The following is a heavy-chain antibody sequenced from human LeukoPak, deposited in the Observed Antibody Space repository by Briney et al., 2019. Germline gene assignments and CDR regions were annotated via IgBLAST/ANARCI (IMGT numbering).Heavy chain of an antibody. CDR2: IIPILGIA. CDR3: ARELERLGWFDP. D-gene: IGHD1-1*01. Sequence: ASSVKVSCKASGGTFSSYTISWVRKAPRQGLEWMGRIIPILGIANYAQKFQGRVTITADKSTSTAYMELSSLRSEDTAVYYCARELERLGWFDPWGQGTLVTVSS. V-gene: IGHV1-69*04. J-gene: IGHJ5*02. CDR1: GGTFSSYT.